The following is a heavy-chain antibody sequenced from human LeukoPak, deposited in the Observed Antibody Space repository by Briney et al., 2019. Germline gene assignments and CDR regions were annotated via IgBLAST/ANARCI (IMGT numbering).Heavy chain of an antibody. CDR2: ISSKAYGGTT. Sequence: PGGSLRLSCTASGFTFGDYAMSWVRQAPGKGLEWVGFISSKAYGGTTQYAASVKGRLTISRDDSKSIAYLQMNSLKTEDTAVYYCTRYCGGDCFDAFDIWGQGTMVTVSS. CDR1: GFTFGDYA. D-gene: IGHD2-21*02. V-gene: IGHV3-49*04. J-gene: IGHJ3*02. CDR3: TRYCGGDCFDAFDI.